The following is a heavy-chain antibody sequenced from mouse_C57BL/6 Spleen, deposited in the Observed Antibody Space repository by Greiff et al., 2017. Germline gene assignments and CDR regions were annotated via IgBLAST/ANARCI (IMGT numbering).Heavy chain of an antibody. J-gene: IGHJ4*01. V-gene: IGHV1-72*01. CDR3: ARLRYYAMDY. D-gene: IGHD1-1*01. CDR2: IDPNSGGT. Sequence: QVPLKQPGAELVKPGASVKLSCKASGYTFTSYWMHWVKQRPGRGLEGMGRIDPNSGGTKYNEKFKSKATLTVDKPSSTAYMQLSSLTSEDSAVYYCARLRYYAMDYWGQGTSVSVS. CDR1: GYTFTSYW.